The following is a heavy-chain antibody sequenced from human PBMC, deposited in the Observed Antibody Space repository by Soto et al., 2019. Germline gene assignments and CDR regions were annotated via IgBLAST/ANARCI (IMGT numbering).Heavy chain of an antibody. Sequence: EVQLVESGGGLVQPGGSLRLSCAASGFTFSSYWMSWVRQAPGKGLEWVANIKQDGSEKYYVDSVKGRFTISRDNAKNSLYLQLNGLRAEDTAVYYCARARGELFVRGYFDCWGQGTLVTVSS. CDR2: IKQDGSEK. CDR3: ARARGELFVRGYFDC. V-gene: IGHV3-7*03. CDR1: GFTFSSYW. D-gene: IGHD3-22*01. J-gene: IGHJ4*02.